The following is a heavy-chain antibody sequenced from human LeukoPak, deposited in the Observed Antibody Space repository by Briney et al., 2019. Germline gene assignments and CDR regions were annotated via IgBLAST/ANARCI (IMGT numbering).Heavy chain of an antibody. J-gene: IGHJ4*02. CDR2: IYHSGST. V-gene: IGHV4-38-2*02. CDR3: ARQVRTPVASFDY. CDR1: GYSISSGYY. D-gene: IGHD6-19*01. Sequence: PSETLSLTCTVSGYSISSGYYWGWIRQPPGKGLEWIGSIYHSGSTYYNPSLKSRVTISVDTSKNQFSLKLSSVTAADTAVYYCARQVRTPVASFDYWGQGTLVTVSS.